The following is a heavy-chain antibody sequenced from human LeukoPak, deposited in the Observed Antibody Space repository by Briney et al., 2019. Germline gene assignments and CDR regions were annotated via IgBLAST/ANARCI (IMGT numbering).Heavy chain of an antibody. CDR3: PRRDCSGGRCHFDGAAPFDY. CDR2: FYSGGKT. V-gene: IGHV3-53*01. Sequence: GGSLRLSGAASGCTVSSSYMSWVRQAPGKGLEWGSVFYSGGKTYYTDSVKGRVTISRDNSKNTLYLQMNSLRAEDPPVYYCPRRDCSGGRCHFDGAAPFDYWGQGTLVTVSS. CDR1: GCTVSSSY. J-gene: IGHJ4*02. D-gene: IGHD2-15*01.